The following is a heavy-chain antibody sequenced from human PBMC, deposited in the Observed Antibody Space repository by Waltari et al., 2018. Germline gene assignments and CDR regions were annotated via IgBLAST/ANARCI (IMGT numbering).Heavy chain of an antibody. D-gene: IGHD3-10*01. CDR1: GGSISIGSYY. V-gene: IGHV4-61*02. CDR2: IYTSGST. Sequence: QVQLQESGPGLVKPSQTLSLTCPVSGGSISIGSYYWSWIRQPAGKGREWIGRIYTSGSTNYNPSLKSRVTISVDTSKNQFSLKLSSVTAADTAVYYCARAHGSGSRATLPDYWGQGTLVTVSS. J-gene: IGHJ4*02. CDR3: ARAHGSGSRATLPDY.